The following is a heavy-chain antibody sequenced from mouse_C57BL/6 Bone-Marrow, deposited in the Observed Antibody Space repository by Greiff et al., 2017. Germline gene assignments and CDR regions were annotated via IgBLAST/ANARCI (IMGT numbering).Heavy chain of an antibody. CDR3: SSGYYCYGRSHRRFAN. J-gene: IGHJ3*01. V-gene: IGHV1-81*01. CDR2: IYPRSGNT. Sequence: VQLQQSGAELARPGAPVKLSCKASGYTFTSHGISWVKQRTGQGLEWIGEIYPRSGNTYFNEKFKGKATLTADKSSSKAYMELRSLTSEDSAVYFCSSGYYCYGRSHRRFANWGQSTLVTASA. D-gene: IGHD1-1*01. CDR1: GYTFTSHG.